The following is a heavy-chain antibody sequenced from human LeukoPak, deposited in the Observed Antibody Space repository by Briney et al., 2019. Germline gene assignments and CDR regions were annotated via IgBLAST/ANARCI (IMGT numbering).Heavy chain of an antibody. CDR1: RFTFSSYS. CDR3: ARVAGYGSGSYYKGSDYYYMDV. D-gene: IGHD3-10*01. Sequence: PGGSLRLSCAASRFTFSSYSMNWVRQAPGKGLEWVSSISSSSSYIYYADSVKGRFTISRDNAKNSLYLQMNSLRAEDTAVYYCARVAGYGSGSYYKGSDYYYMDVWGKGTTVTISS. V-gene: IGHV3-21*01. J-gene: IGHJ6*03. CDR2: ISSSSSYI.